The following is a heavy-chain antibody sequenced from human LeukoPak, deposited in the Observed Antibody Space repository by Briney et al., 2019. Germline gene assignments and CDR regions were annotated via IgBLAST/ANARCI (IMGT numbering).Heavy chain of an antibody. J-gene: IGHJ4*02. Sequence: GGSLRLSCVASGFTFSHYYMSWVRQAPGQGLEWVAHTNQDGSVEFHVDSVKGRFTISRDNAKNSLYLQMNSLRADDTAVYYCARDYYGSHDYWGQGALVTVSS. CDR1: GFTFSHYY. V-gene: IGHV3-7*01. CDR3: ARDYYGSHDY. CDR2: TNQDGSVE. D-gene: IGHD3-10*01.